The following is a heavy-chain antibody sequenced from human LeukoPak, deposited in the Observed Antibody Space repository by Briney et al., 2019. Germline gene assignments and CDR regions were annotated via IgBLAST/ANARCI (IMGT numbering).Heavy chain of an antibody. D-gene: IGHD2-15*01. J-gene: IGHJ4*02. CDR2: ISYDGSNK. Sequence: GGSLRLSCAASGFTFSSYAMHWVRQAPGKGLEWVAVISYDGSNKYYADSVKGRFTISRDNAKNMLYLQMNSLRAEDTAVYYCARGGLFKYFFDYWGQGTPVTVSS. V-gene: IGHV3-30-3*01. CDR1: GFTFSSYA. CDR3: ARGGLFKYFFDY.